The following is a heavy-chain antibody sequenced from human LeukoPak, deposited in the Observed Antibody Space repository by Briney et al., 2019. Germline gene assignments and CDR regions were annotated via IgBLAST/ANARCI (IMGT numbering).Heavy chain of an antibody. V-gene: IGHV3-48*01. CDR3: ARGPPLFDP. CDR1: GFTFSSYA. CDR2: IDISSSST. J-gene: IGHJ5*02. Sequence: GGSLRLSCAASGFTFSSYAMSWVRQAPGKGLEWISYIDISSSSTYYADSVKGRFTISRDNAKNSLYLQMSSLRAEDTALYYCARGPPLFDPWGQGTLVTVSS.